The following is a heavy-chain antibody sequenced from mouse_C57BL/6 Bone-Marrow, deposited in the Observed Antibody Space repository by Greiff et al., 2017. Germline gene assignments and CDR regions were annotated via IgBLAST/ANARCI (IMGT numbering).Heavy chain of an antibody. CDR1: GYTFTSYW. CDR3: TRRGFTKVVAFDY. CDR2: IYPGNSDT. D-gene: IGHD1-1*01. Sequence: VQLQQSGTVLARPGASVKMSCKTSGYTFTSYWMHWVKQRPGQGLEWIGAIYPGNSDTSYNQKFKGKAKLTAVTSASTAYMDLSSLTNEDSAVYYCTRRGFTKVVAFDYGGQGTTLTVTS. J-gene: IGHJ2*01. V-gene: IGHV1-5*01.